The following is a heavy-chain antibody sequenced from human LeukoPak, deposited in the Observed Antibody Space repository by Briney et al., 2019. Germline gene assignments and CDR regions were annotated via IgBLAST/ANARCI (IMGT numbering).Heavy chain of an antibody. CDR2: IYSHGSA. J-gene: IGHJ5*02. CDR1: GFTFSSYS. Sequence: AGGSLRLSCAASGFTFSSYSINWVRQAPGKGLEWVSVIYSHGSAYYADSVKGRFTISRDNSKNTLYLQMNSLRAEDTAVYYCARSGLANPGSWGQGTLVTVSS. D-gene: IGHD1-14*01. V-gene: IGHV3-53*01. CDR3: ARSGLANPGS.